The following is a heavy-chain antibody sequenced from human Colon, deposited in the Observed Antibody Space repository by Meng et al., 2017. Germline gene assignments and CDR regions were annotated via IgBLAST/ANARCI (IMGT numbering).Heavy chain of an antibody. CDR2: IGHSGTT. CDR1: GGSISTSGYY. D-gene: IGHD6-19*01. CDR3: VRSSGWVRTGFDP. V-gene: IGHV4-39*01. J-gene: IGHJ5*02. Sequence: QPQLQESGPGLVKPSEALSLTCSVSGGSISTSGYYWGWIRQPPGKGLVWIGSIGHSGTTYYTPSLRRRVTVSIDTSKNQFSLEVTSVTAADTAVYYCVRSSGWVRTGFDPWGQGTLVTVSS.